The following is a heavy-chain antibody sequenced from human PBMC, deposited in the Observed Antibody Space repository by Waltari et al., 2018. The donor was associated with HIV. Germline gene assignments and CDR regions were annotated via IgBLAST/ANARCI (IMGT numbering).Heavy chain of an antibody. CDR1: GFTFSGYV. CDR3: TKEDYDVAWGIES. Sequence: VQLLESGGDLVQPGGSLRLSCAASGFTFSGYVMGWVRQVPGKGLQWVSSISSTGTIIYYADSVKGRFTVSRDNSKNTLYLQINSLRAEDTALYYCTKEDYDVAWGIESWGQGTLVTVSP. V-gene: IGHV3-23*01. CDR2: ISSTGTII. D-gene: IGHD3-16*01. J-gene: IGHJ4*02.